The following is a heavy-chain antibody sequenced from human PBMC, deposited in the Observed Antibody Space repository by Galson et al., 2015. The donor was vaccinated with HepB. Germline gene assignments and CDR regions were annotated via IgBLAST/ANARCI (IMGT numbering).Heavy chain of an antibody. J-gene: IGHJ4*02. CDR1: GFTFSSHA. Sequence: SLRLSCAASGFTFSSHAMHWVRQAPGKGLEYVSAISSNGGSRYYADSVKGRFTISRDNSKNTLYLQMSSLRAEDTAVFYCVKDSSGYYFDYWGQGTLVTVSS. D-gene: IGHD3-22*01. CDR3: VKDSSGYYFDY. V-gene: IGHV3-64D*06. CDR2: ISSNGGSR.